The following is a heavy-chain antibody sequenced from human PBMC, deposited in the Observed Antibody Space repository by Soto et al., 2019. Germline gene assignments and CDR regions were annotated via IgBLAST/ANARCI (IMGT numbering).Heavy chain of an antibody. D-gene: IGHD5-12*01. CDR1: GGSISSYY. CDR2: VYYSGST. V-gene: IGHV4-59*08. Sequence: PSETLSLTCTVSGGSISSYYWSWIRQPPGKGLEWIGYVYYSGSTNYNPSLKSRVTISVDTSKNQFSLKLTSVTAADTAVYYCARHGYDSRLHYLYYFENWGQGTLVTVSS. CDR3: ARHGYDSRLHYLYYFEN. J-gene: IGHJ4*02.